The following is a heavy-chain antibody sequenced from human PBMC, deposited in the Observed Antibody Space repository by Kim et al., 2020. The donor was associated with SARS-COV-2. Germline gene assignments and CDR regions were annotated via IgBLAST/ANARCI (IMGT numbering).Heavy chain of an antibody. V-gene: IGHV3-21*01. D-gene: IGHD1-26*01. CDR3: ARGPVVGASGY. Sequence: YNADSVKGRFTISRDNTKNSLYLQMNSLRAEDTAVYYCARGPVVGASGYWGQGTLVTVSS. J-gene: IGHJ4*02.